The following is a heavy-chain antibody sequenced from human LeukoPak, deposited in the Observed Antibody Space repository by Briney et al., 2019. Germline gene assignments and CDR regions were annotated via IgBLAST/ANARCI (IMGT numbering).Heavy chain of an antibody. CDR3: ARDGGNIPVS. D-gene: IGHD2/OR15-2a*01. Sequence: ASVKVSCKASGYTFTGYYIHWVRQAPGQGLEWMGWINPNSGGTNYAQKFQGRVTMTRDASISTAYMELTRLRSDDTAVYYCARDGGNIPVSWGQGTLVTASS. J-gene: IGHJ5*02. CDR1: GYTFTGYY. V-gene: IGHV1-2*02. CDR2: INPNSGGT.